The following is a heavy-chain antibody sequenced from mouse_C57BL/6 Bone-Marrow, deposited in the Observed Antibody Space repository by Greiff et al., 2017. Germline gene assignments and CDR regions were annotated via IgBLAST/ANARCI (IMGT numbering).Heavy chain of an antibody. CDR2: ISDGGSYT. Sequence: EVKVVESGGGLVKPGGSLKLSCAASGFTFSSYAMSWVRQTPEKRLEWVATISDGGSYTYYPDNVKGRFTISRDNAKNNLYLQMSHLKSEDTAMYYCARDRDYGSSYVWYFDVWGTGTTVTVSS. D-gene: IGHD1-1*01. CDR3: ARDRDYGSSYVWYFDV. J-gene: IGHJ1*03. V-gene: IGHV5-4*01. CDR1: GFTFSSYA.